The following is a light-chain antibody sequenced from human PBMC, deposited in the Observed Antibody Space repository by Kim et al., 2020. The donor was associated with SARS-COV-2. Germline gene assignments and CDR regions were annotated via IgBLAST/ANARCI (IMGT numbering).Light chain of an antibody. J-gene: IGLJ3*02. CDR1: TSNIGRNF. CDR3: GTWDDILTARV. CDR2: DND. V-gene: IGLV1-51*01. Sequence: GQKVTLSCSGSTSNIGRNFVAWYQHLPGTAPKLLIYDNDKRPSEIPARFSASKSGTSATLGISGVQTGDEADYYCGTWDDILTARVFGGGTKLTVL.